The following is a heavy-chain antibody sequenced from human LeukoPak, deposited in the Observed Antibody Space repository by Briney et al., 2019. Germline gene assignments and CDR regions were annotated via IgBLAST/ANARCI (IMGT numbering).Heavy chain of an antibody. D-gene: IGHD3-16*01. Sequence: GGSLRLSCAASGFTFSDYYMSWIRQAPGKGLEWVSLISSSGDIIYYADSVKGRFTISRDNAKNSLYLQMNSLRAEDTAVYYCARADRLGAALLASFDYWGQGTLVTVSS. CDR2: ISSSGDII. J-gene: IGHJ4*02. CDR1: GFTFSDYY. CDR3: ARADRLGAALLASFDY. V-gene: IGHV3-11*04.